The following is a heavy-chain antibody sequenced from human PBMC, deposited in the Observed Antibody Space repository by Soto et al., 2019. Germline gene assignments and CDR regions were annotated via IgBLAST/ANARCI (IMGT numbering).Heavy chain of an antibody. V-gene: IGHV4-31*03. J-gene: IGHJ4*02. CDR1: GLTISSAAYY. Sequence: QVLLQESGPGLMKPSQTLSLTCTVSGLTISSAAYYWSWIRQHPGKGLEWVGNIYYNGSTYYTPSLTSRVTRWVDTSKIQFSLRLASVTAADSAEYYCARYRISGRWSKFDYWGQGTLVTVSS. D-gene: IGHD6-25*01. CDR3: ARYRISGRWSKFDY. CDR2: IYYNGST.